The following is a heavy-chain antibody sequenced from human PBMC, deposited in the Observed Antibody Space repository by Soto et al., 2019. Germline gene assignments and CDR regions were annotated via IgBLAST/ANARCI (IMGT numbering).Heavy chain of an antibody. V-gene: IGHV1-3*01. D-gene: IGHD3-10*01. CDR3: ARDLMVRAVTVPGY. CDR1: GYTFTSYA. Sequence: QVQLVQSGVEVKKPGASVKVSCKASGYTFTSYAMHWVRQAPGQRLECMGWINAGNGDTRYSQKFQGSVTFTRDTAAITAYMALSSLRSEDTSVYFCARDLMVRAVTVPGYWGQGTLVTVSS. CDR2: INAGNGDT. J-gene: IGHJ4*02.